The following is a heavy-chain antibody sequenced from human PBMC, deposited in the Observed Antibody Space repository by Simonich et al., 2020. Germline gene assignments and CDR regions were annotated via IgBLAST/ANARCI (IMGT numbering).Heavy chain of an antibody. D-gene: IGHD5-12*01. CDR3: ARHDRWLQFYFDY. J-gene: IGHJ4*02. CDR1: GGSISSNY. V-gene: IGHV4-59*08. CDR2: IDYSCST. Sequence: QVQLQESGPGLVKPSETLSLTGTVSGGSISSNYWSWNRQPPGKGLEWIGYIDYSCSTNYTPSLQIRVTISVDTSKNQFSLKLSSVTAADTAVYYCARHDRWLQFYFDYWGQGTLVTVSS.